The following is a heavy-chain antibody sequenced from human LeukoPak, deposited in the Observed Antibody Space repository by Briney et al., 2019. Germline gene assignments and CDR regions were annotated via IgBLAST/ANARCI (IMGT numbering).Heavy chain of an antibody. CDR2: INWNGGTT. V-gene: IGHV3-20*04. Sequence: PGGSLRLSCAASGFRFDDHGMNWVRQAPGKGLEWVSGINWNGGTTGYVDSVKGRFTISRDNAKNSLYLQMNSLRAEDTAVYYCARDLAVAATDFDYWXXGTXVTVSS. D-gene: IGHD2-15*01. CDR3: ARDLAVAATDFDY. CDR1: GFRFDDHG. J-gene: IGHJ4*02.